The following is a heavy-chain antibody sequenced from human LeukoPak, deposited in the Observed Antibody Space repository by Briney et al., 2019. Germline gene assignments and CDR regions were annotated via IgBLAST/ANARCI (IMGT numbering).Heavy chain of an antibody. V-gene: IGHV3-9*01. Sequence: GGSLRLSCAASGFTFDDYAMHWVRQAPGKGLEWVSGISWNSGSIGYADSVKGRFTISRDNAKNSLYLQMNSLRVEDTAVYYCARPRGITAAPGAWGQGTLVTVSS. J-gene: IGHJ3*01. CDR1: GFTFDDYA. CDR2: ISWNSGSI. D-gene: IGHD6-13*01. CDR3: ARPRGITAAPGA.